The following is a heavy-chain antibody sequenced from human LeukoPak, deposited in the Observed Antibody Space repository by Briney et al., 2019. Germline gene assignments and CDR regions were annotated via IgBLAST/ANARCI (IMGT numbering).Heavy chain of an antibody. CDR2: INHSGST. V-gene: IGHV4-34*01. CDR1: GGSFSGYY. D-gene: IGHD6-13*01. J-gene: IGHJ4*02. CDR3: ARRIAAAGVYYFDY. Sequence: SETLSLTCAVYGGSFSGYYWSWIRQPPGKGLEWIGEINHSGSTNYNPSLKSRVTISVDTSKNQFSLKLSSVTAADTAVYYCARRIAAAGVYYFDYWGQGTLVTVSS.